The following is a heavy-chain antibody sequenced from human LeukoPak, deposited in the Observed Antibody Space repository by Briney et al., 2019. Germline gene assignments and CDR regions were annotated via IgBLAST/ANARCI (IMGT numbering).Heavy chain of an antibody. CDR1: GFTFSTYG. Sequence: GGSLRLSCTASGFTFSTYGMSWVRQAPGKGLEWVAAISVSGGSTHYADSVKGRFTISRDNSKNTFYLQMNSLRAEDTAVYYCAKDEGFGELLFYFDYWGQGTVVTVSS. J-gene: IGHJ4*02. V-gene: IGHV3-23*01. D-gene: IGHD3-10*01. CDR3: AKDEGFGELLFYFDY. CDR2: ISVSGGST.